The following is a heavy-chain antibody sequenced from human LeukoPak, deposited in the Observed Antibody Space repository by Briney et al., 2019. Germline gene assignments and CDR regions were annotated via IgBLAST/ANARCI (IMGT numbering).Heavy chain of an antibody. CDR3: ARGVAVAGPADY. CDR1: RYTFTGYY. V-gene: IGHV1-69*04. CDR2: IIPILGIA. D-gene: IGHD6-19*01. Sequence: ASVKVSCKASRYTFTGYYMHWVRQAPGQGLEWMGRIIPILGIANYAQKFQGRVTITADKSTSTAYMELSSLRSEDTAVYYCARGVAVAGPADYWGQGTLVTVSS. J-gene: IGHJ4*02.